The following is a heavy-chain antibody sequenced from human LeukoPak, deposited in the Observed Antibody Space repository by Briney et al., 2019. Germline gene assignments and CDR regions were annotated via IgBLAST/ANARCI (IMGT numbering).Heavy chain of an antibody. D-gene: IGHD2-15*01. V-gene: IGHV1-8*01. Sequence: ASVKVSCKASGYTFTSYDINWVRQATGQGLEWMGWMNPNSGNTGYAQKFQGRVTMTRNTSTSTAYMRLSSLRSEDTAVYYCARAGAAGKDTEFAYWGQGTLVTVPS. CDR1: GYTFTSYD. J-gene: IGHJ4*02. CDR3: ARAGAAGKDTEFAY. CDR2: MNPNSGNT.